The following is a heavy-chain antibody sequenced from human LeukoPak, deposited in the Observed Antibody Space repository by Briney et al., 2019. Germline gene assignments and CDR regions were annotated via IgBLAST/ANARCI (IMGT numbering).Heavy chain of an antibody. D-gene: IGHD6-13*01. CDR2: ISSSGSYK. V-gene: IGHV3-21*01. Sequence: GGSLRLSCAASGFTFSSFSMNWVRQAPGKGLEWVSSISSSGSYKYYADSVKGRFTISRDNAKNSLYLQMNSLRAEDTAVYYCARDRGSSSWYGGWFDPWGQGTLVTVSS. CDR3: ARDRGSSSWYGGWFDP. J-gene: IGHJ5*02. CDR1: GFTFSSFS.